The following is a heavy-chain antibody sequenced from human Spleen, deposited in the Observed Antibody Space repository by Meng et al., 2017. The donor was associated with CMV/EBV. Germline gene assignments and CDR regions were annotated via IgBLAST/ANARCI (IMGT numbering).Heavy chain of an antibody. V-gene: IGHV1-18*01. D-gene: IGHD6-25*01. CDR1: GYTFTSHG. Sequence: SCKASGYTFTSHGVNWVRQAPGQGLEWMAWISAYNGHTNYAHKFQGRVTVTADTSTSTAYTELRSLRTDDTAVYYCAGGSGWPFFDYWGQGTLVTVSS. CDR3: AGGSGWPFFDY. CDR2: ISAYNGHT. J-gene: IGHJ4*02.